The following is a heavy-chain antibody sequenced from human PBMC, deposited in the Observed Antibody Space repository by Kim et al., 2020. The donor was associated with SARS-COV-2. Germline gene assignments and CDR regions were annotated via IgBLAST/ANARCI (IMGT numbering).Heavy chain of an antibody. CDR2: ISSSSSTI. CDR1: GFTFSSYS. CDR3: ARGPGRGGSYYDYFDY. D-gene: IGHD1-26*01. Sequence: GGSLRLSCAASGFTFSSYSMNWVRQAPGKGLEWVSYISSSSSTIYYADSVKGRFTISRDNAKNSLYLQMNSLRDEDTAVYYCARGPGRGGSYYDYFDYWGQGTLVTVSS. V-gene: IGHV3-48*02. J-gene: IGHJ4*02.